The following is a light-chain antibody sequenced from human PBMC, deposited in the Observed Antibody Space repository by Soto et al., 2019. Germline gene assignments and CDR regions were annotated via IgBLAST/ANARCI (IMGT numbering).Light chain of an antibody. V-gene: IGLV2-8*01. CDR2: EVV. Sequence: QSALTQPPSASGSPGQSVTISCTGTNNDIGVYDFVSWYQHHPGKAPRLIIYEVVQRPSGVPERFSGSKSGNTASLTVSGLQAADEADYFCKSYAGSNPYVFGSGTKLTVL. J-gene: IGLJ1*01. CDR1: NNDIGVYDF. CDR3: KSYAGSNPYV.